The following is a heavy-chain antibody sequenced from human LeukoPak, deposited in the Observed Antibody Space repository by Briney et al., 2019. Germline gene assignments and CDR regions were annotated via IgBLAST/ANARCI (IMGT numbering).Heavy chain of an antibody. CDR3: VGGASGWPDY. V-gene: IGHV3-30-3*01. D-gene: IGHD6-19*01. CDR1: GFTLSTYA. J-gene: IGHJ4*02. Sequence: SLCLSCAASGFTLSTYAMHRVGQAAAKGVAWVAVISYDGNNKYYADSVKGRFTISRDNSKNTLYLQMNSLRAEDTAVYYCVGGASGWPDYWGQGTLVTVSS. CDR2: ISYDGNNK.